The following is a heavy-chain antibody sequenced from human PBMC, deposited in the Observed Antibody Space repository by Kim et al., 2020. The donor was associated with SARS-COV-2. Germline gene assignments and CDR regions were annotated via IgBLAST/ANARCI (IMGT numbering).Heavy chain of an antibody. J-gene: IGHJ5*02. CDR1: GGSISSSNW. V-gene: IGHV4-4*02. D-gene: IGHD3-10*01. CDR3: ARLLWFGESWFDP. Sequence: SETLSLTCAVSGGSISSSNWWSLVRQPPGKGLEWIGEIHHSGSTNYNPSPKSRVTISVDKSKNQFSLKLSSVTAADTAVYYCARLLWFGESWFDPWGQGTLVTVSS. CDR2: IHHSGST.